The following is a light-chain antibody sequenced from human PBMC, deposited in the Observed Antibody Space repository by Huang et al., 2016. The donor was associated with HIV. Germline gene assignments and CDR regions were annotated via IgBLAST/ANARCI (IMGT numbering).Light chain of an antibody. Sequence: IVLTQSPATLSLSPGERATLTCGARQSVRNNYLAGYQQKPGLAPRLLIYDAQVRATGIPDRLSGSGSGTDFTLTISRLEPEDFAMYYCQQYSTSSYTFGQGTKVDI. CDR1: QSVRNNY. V-gene: IGKV3D-20*01. J-gene: IGKJ2*01. CDR3: QQYSTSSYT. CDR2: DAQ.